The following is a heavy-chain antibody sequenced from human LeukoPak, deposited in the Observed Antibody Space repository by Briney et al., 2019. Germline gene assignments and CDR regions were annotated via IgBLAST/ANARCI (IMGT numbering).Heavy chain of an antibody. D-gene: IGHD3-9*01. Sequence: SETLSLTRAVYGGSFSGYYWSWIRQPPGKGLEWIGYIYYSGSTNYNPSLKSRVTISVDTSKNQFSLKLSSVTAADTAVYYCARAGYDILTGYCGAFDIWGQGTMVIVSS. V-gene: IGHV4-59*12. CDR1: GGSFSGYY. CDR2: IYYSGST. CDR3: ARAGYDILTGYCGAFDI. J-gene: IGHJ3*02.